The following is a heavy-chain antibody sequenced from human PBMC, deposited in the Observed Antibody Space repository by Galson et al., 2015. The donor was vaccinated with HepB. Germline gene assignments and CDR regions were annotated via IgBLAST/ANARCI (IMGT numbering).Heavy chain of an antibody. D-gene: IGHD3-3*01. CDR2: TYFRSNWNT. CDR3: ARDPNSPSSGYHFDF. Sequence: CAISGDSVSNNSAGWSWVRQSPSRGLEWLGRTYFRSNWNTDYSSSVKGRVTITPDTSTNQLSLQLDSVTPEDTAVCYCARDPNSPSSGYHFDFWGPGTLVIVSS. V-gene: IGHV6-1*01. J-gene: IGHJ4*02. CDR1: GDSVSNNSAG.